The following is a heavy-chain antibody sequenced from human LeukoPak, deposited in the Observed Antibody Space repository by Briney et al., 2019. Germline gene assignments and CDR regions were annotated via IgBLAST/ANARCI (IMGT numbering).Heavy chain of an antibody. CDR3: AKSAPKTYYDFRSGPPIYMDV. CDR2: ISGSGGST. D-gene: IGHD3-3*01. V-gene: IGHV3-23*01. CDR1: GFTFSSYA. J-gene: IGHJ6*03. Sequence: PGGSLRLSCAASGFTFSSYAMSWVRQAPGKGLEWVSAISGSGGSTYYADSVKGRFTISRDNSKNTLYLQMNSLRAEDTAVYYCAKSAPKTYYDFRSGPPIYMDVWGKGTTVTVSS.